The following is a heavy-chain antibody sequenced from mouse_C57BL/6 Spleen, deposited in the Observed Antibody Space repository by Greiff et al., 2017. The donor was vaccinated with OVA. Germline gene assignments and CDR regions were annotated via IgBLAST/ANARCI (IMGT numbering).Heavy chain of an antibody. Sequence: QVQLQQPGTELVKPGASVKLSCKASGYTFTSYWMHWVKQRPGQGLEWIGNINPSNGGTNYNEKFKSKATLTVDKSSSTAYMQLSSLTSEDSAVDYCARSDGPYRGFAYWGQGTLVTVSA. CDR1: GYTFTSYW. CDR2: INPSNGGT. J-gene: IGHJ3*01. CDR3: ARSDGPYRGFAY. V-gene: IGHV1-53*01. D-gene: IGHD2-3*01.